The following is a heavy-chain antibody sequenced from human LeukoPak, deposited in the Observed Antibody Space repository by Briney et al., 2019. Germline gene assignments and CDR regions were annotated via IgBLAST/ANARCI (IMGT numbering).Heavy chain of an antibody. V-gene: IGHV3-48*03. J-gene: IGHJ4*02. CDR3: ARGYGSGSYYLY. Sequence: PGGSLRLSCAASGFTFSSYEMNWVRQAPGKGREWVSYISSSSTIYYADSVRGRFTISRDNAKNSLYLQMNSLRAEDTAVYYCARGYGSGSYYLYWGQGTLVTVSS. CDR2: ISSSSTI. CDR1: GFTFSSYE. D-gene: IGHD3-10*01.